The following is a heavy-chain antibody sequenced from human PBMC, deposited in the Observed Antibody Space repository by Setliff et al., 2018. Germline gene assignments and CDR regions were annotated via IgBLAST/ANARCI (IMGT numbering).Heavy chain of an antibody. V-gene: IGHV3-30*02. J-gene: IGHJ4*02. CDR1: GFTFSSYG. CDR2: IRYDGSNK. Sequence: SLRLSCAASGFTFSSYGMHWVRQAPGKGLEWVAFIRYDGSNKYYADSVKGRFTISRDNSKNTLYLQMNSLRAEDTAVYYCAKYDSSGYYYFRGYFDYWGQGTLVTVSS. D-gene: IGHD3-22*01. CDR3: AKYDSSGYYYFRGYFDY.